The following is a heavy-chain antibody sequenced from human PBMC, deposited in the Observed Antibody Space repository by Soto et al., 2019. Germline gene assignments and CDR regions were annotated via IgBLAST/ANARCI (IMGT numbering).Heavy chain of an antibody. D-gene: IGHD2-15*01. CDR1: GDSISSGGYY. Sequence: QVQLQESGPGLVKPSQTLSLTCTVSGDSISSGGYYWSWIRQHPGKGLEWIGYIYYSGSTYYNPSLKSRVIISVDTSKNQFCLKLSSVTAADTAVYYCARGSTVAAILFDYWGQGTLVTVSS. V-gene: IGHV4-31*03. CDR2: IYYSGST. CDR3: ARGSTVAAILFDY. J-gene: IGHJ4*02.